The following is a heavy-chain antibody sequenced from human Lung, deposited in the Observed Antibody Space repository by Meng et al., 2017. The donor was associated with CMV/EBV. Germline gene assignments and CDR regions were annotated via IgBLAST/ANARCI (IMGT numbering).Heavy chain of an antibody. Sequence: SXAAPGFTFSSYAMSWVRQAPGKGLEWVSGISGSGGSTHNADSVKGRFTISRDNSKNTLYLQMNSLSAEDTAVYYCAKDDDFWGLEAFVIWGEGTKVXVSS. CDR1: GFTFSSYA. J-gene: IGHJ3*02. CDR3: AKDDDFWGLEAFVI. V-gene: IGHV3-23*01. D-gene: IGHD3-3*01. CDR2: ISGSGGST.